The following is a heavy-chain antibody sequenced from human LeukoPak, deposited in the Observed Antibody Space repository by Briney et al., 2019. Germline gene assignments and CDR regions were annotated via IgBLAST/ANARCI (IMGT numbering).Heavy chain of an antibody. J-gene: IGHJ3*02. V-gene: IGHV1-69*06. CDR2: IIPIFGTA. D-gene: IGHD6-6*01. CDR1: GGTFSSYA. Sequence: GASVKVSYKASGGTFSSYAISWVRQAPGQGLEWMGGIIPIFGTANYAQKFQGRVTITADKSTSTAYMELSSLRSEDTAVYYCARASSGAFDIWGQGTMVTVSS. CDR3: ARASSGAFDI.